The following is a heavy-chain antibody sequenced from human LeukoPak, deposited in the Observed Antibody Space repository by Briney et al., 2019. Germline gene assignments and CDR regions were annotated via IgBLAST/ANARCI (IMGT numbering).Heavy chain of an antibody. V-gene: IGHV4-59*12. J-gene: IGHJ6*04. CDR2: IYYSGST. Sequence: PSETLSLTCTVSGGSISSYYWSWIRQPPGKGLEWIGYIYYSGSTNYNPSLKSRVTLSVDMSKRQFCLTLTSVTAADTALYYCARGGSPDVWGKGTTVTVFS. CDR3: ARGGSPDV. CDR1: GGSISSYY. D-gene: IGHD3-16*01.